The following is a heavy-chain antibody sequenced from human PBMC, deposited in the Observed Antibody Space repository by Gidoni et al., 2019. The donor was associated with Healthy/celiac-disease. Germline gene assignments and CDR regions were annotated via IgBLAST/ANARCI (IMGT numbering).Heavy chain of an antibody. J-gene: IGHJ3*02. D-gene: IGHD4-17*01. CDR3: ARVTYGCNSGGDAFDI. V-gene: IGHV1-18*04. CDR1: GYTCTSYG. Sequence: KPGASVKVSCKASGYTCTSYGISWVRQAPGQGLEWMGWISAYNGNTNYAQKLQGRVTMTTDTSTSTAYMELRSLRSDDTAGYYCARVTYGCNSGGDAFDIWGQGTMVTVSS. CDR2: ISAYNGNT.